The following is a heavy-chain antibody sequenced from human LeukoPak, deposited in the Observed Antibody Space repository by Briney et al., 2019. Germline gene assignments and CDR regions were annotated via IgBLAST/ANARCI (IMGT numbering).Heavy chain of an antibody. CDR2: INSDGSST. Sequence: GSLRLSCAASGFTFSSYWMHWVRQAPGKGLVWVSRINSDGSSTSYADSVKGRFTISRDNAKNTLYLQMNSLRAEDTAVYYCARLVTVNCGGDCYVFDYWGQGTLVTVSS. V-gene: IGHV3-74*01. CDR1: GFTFSSYW. D-gene: IGHD2-21*02. CDR3: ARLVTVNCGGDCYVFDY. J-gene: IGHJ4*02.